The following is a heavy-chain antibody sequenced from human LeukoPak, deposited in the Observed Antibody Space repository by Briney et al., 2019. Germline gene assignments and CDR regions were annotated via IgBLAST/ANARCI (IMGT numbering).Heavy chain of an antibody. CDR2: IKQDGSET. CDR3: VRAPNRVYCDYSFDY. CDR1: GFTFSRYW. V-gene: IGHV3-7*05. Sequence: GGSLRLSCAASGFTFSRYWMSWVRQAPGKGLEWVANIKQDGSETYYVASLKGRFTISRDNAKNSLYLQINSLRAEDTAVYYCVRAPNRVYCDYSFDYWGQGTLVTVSS. D-gene: IGHD4-17*01. J-gene: IGHJ4*02.